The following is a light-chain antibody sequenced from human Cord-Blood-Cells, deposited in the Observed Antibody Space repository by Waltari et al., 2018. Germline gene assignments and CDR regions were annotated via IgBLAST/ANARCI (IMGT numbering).Light chain of an antibody. V-gene: IGLV4-69*01. CDR2: LNSDGSH. J-gene: IGLJ3*02. CDR1: RGHSSYA. Sequence: LVLTHSPSASAPLGASVKLTCTLRRGHSSYAIAWPQQPPEKGPRYLMNLNSDGSHSKGDGIPDRFSGSSSGAERYLTISSLQSEDEADYYCQTWGTGIEVFGGGTKLTVL. CDR3: QTWGTGIEV.